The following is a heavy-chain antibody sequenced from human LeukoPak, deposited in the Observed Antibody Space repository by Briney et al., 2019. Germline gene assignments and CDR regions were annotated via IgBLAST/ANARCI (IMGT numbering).Heavy chain of an antibody. J-gene: IGHJ5*02. D-gene: IGHD6-19*01. CDR3: ARDRDSSGLYGGADL. V-gene: IGHV3-74*01. Sequence: GGSLRLSCAASGFTFSSYWVHWVRQAPGKGLVWVSRINGDGSSTAYADSVKGRFTISRDTAKNSLYLQMNSLRVEDTAIYFCARDRDSSGLYGGADLWGQGVLVTVSA. CDR1: GFTFSSYW. CDR2: INGDGSST.